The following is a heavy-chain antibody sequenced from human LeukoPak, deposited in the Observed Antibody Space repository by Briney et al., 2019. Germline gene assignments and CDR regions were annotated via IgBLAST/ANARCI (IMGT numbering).Heavy chain of an antibody. CDR3: ARDIYDFLSGYSNDAFDI. J-gene: IGHJ3*02. V-gene: IGHV1-2*06. D-gene: IGHD3-3*01. Sequence: ASVKVSCKSSGYTFTGYYMHWVRQAPGQGVEWMGRINPSSCGTNYAQKFQGRVTMTRDASISTAYMELSRLRSDDTAFYYCARDIYDFLSGYSNDAFDIWGQGTMVTVSS. CDR1: GYTFTGYY. CDR2: INPSSCGT.